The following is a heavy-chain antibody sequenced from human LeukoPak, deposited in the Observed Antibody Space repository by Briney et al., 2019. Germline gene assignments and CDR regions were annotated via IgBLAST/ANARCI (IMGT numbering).Heavy chain of an antibody. CDR3: ARGPPTRYMVRGVIDY. CDR2: IKHDGSEK. V-gene: IGHV3-7*03. J-gene: IGHJ4*02. Sequence: GGSLRLSCEASGFTFSSYWMTWVRQAPGEGLEWVANIKHDGSEKYYVDSVKGRFTISRDNAKNSLYLQMNSLRVEDTAVYYCARGPPTRYMVRGVIDYWGQGTLVTVSS. D-gene: IGHD3-10*01. CDR1: GFTFSSYW.